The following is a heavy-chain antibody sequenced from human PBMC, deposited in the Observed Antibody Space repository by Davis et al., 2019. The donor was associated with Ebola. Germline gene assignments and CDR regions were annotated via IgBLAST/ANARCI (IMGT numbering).Heavy chain of an antibody. CDR3: TVTTAGGGDY. D-gene: IGHD3-22*01. Sequence: GGSLRLSCAASGFTFSGSAMPWVRQTSGNGLQWVGRLRSKANSYATAYAASVKGRFTISRDDSKNTAYLQMNSLKTEDTAVYYCTVTTAGGGDYWGQGTLVTVSS. CDR2: LRSKANSYAT. V-gene: IGHV3-73*01. CDR1: GFTFSGSA. J-gene: IGHJ4*02.